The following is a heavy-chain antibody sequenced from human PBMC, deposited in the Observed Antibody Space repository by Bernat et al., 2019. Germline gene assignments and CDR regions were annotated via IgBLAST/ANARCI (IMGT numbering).Heavy chain of an antibody. CDR3: AKEVPWGLRAFDI. V-gene: IGHV3-23*04. J-gene: IGHJ3*02. Sequence: VQLVESGGGVVQPGRSLRLSCAASGFTFSSYAMHWVRQAPGKGLEWVAVISGSGGSTYYADSVKGRFTISRDNSKNTLYLQMNSLRAEDTAVYYCAKEVPWGLRAFDIWGQGTMVTVSS. CDR1: GFTFSSYA. D-gene: IGHD2-21*01. CDR2: ISGSGGST.